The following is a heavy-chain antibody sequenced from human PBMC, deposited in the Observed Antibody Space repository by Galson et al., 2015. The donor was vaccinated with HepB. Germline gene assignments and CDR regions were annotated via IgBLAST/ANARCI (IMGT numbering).Heavy chain of an antibody. CDR2: ISYHGSNK. J-gene: IGHJ3*02. D-gene: IGHD3-16*01. Sequence: SLRLSCAASGFTFSSHAMHWVRQAPGKGLEWVAIISYHGSNKYYADSVKGRFTISRDNSKNTLYLQMGSLRAEDMAVYYCASGGDGRGGAFDIWGQGTMVTVSS. V-gene: IGHV3-30*14. CDR3: ASGGDGRGGAFDI. CDR1: GFTFSSHA.